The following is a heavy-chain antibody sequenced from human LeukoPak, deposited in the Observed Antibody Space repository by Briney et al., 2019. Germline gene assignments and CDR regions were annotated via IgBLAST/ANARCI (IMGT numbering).Heavy chain of an antibody. CDR3: AREMNKWFDP. V-gene: IGHV3-23*01. CDR1: GFTFSSYA. J-gene: IGHJ5*02. CDR2: ISGSGGST. Sequence: LGGSLRLSCAASGFTFSSYAMSWVRQAPGKGLEWVSAISGSGGSTYYADSVKGRFTISRDNARSTLFLQLNSLRAEDTAVYYCAREMNKWFDPWGQGTLVTVSS.